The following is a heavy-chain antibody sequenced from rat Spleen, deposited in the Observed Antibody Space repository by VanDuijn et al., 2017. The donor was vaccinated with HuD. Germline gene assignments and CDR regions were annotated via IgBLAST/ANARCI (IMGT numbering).Heavy chain of an antibody. CDR2: IWGNGNT. V-gene: IGHV2S61*01. CDR3: ATQHYYDGYYRDY. D-gene: IGHD1-12*03. J-gene: IGHJ2*01. CDR1: GFSLTNNG. Sequence: QVQLKESGPGLVQPSQTLSLTCTVSGFSLTNNGVSWVRQPPGKDLEWMGVIWGNGNTNYKSPLKSRLSISKDTSKSQVFLKMNNLQTEDTAMYFCATQHYYDGYYRDYWGQGVMVTVSS.